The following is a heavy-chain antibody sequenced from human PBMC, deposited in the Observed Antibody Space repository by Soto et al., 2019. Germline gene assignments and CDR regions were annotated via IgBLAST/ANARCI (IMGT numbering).Heavy chain of an antibody. CDR2: ISSSGDIT. D-gene: IGHD2-15*01. J-gene: IGHJ6*03. CDR3: ARDDCSGGSCYYYYYYMDV. V-gene: IGHV3-11*01. CDR1: GFPFSEFY. Sequence: GGSLILSCAASGFPFSEFYMTWIRQTPGKGLEWVSYISSSGDITNYADSVKGRFTISRDNAKNSLYLQMNSLRAEDTAVYYCARDDCSGGSCYYYYYYMDVWGKGTTVTVSS.